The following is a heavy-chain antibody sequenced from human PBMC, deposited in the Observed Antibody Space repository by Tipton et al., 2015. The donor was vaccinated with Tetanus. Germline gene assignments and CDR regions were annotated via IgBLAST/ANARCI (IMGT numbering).Heavy chain of an antibody. CDR1: GFAFRSYG. Sequence: SLRLSCVPSGFAFRSYGMHWVRQAPGKGLEWVAVISFDGSSQHYADSVKGRFTISRDNSKDILYLQMDSLRVEDTAVYYCARGTGKYSAGDYWGQGTLVTVSS. CDR3: ARGTGKYSAGDY. CDR2: ISFDGSSQ. J-gene: IGHJ4*02. V-gene: IGHV3-30*04. D-gene: IGHD4-11*01.